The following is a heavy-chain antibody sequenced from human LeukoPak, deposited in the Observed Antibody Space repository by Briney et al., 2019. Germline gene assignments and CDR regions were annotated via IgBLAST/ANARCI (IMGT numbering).Heavy chain of an antibody. V-gene: IGHV4-59*01. CDR3: ASGRGFHDSIDY. J-gene: IGHJ4*02. CDR1: GGSISSYY. D-gene: IGHD2-15*01. CDR2: IYYSGST. Sequence: SETLSLTCTVSGGSISSYYWSWIRQPPGKGLEWIGYIYYSGSTNYNPSLKSRVTISVDTSKNQFSLKLSSVTAADTAVYYCASGRGFHDSIDYWGQGTLVTVSS.